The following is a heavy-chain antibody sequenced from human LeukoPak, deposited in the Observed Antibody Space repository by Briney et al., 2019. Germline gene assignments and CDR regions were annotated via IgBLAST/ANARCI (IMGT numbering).Heavy chain of an antibody. J-gene: IGHJ3*02. Sequence: SETLSLTCTVSGGSISGYYWSWIRQPPGKGLEFIGYIYTSGSTNYNPSLTSRVTISVDTSKNQFSLKLSSVTAADTAVYYCARRFNCSSTSCRGSRAFDIWGQGTMVTVSS. CDR1: GGSISGYY. CDR3: ARRFNCSSTSCRGSRAFDI. V-gene: IGHV4-4*09. D-gene: IGHD2-2*01. CDR2: IYTSGST.